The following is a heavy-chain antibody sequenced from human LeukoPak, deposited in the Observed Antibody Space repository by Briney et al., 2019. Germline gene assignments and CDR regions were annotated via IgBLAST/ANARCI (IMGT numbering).Heavy chain of an antibody. CDR2: IYNSGST. Sequence: PSETLSLTCTISGGSISSSSYYWGWIRQPPGKGLGWIGSIYNSGSTYYNASLKSRVTISVDTYKKQFSLKVSSVTAADTAVYYCARQELVGGPNDYWGQGTLVTVSS. CDR1: GGSISSSSYY. CDR3: ARQELVGGPNDY. D-gene: IGHD1-1*01. V-gene: IGHV4-39*01. J-gene: IGHJ4*02.